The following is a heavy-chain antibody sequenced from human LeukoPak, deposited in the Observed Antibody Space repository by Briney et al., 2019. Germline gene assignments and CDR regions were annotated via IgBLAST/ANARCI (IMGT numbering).Heavy chain of an antibody. V-gene: IGHV3-74*01. J-gene: IGHJ5*02. D-gene: IGHD3-3*01. CDR2: IKGDGSVT. CDR3: ARSDWFDP. Sequence: GGSLRLSCAASGFSFKNAWMHWVRQAPGKGLVWVSRIKGDGSVTVYADSVKGRFTISRDNAKNTLYLQMNSLRVEDTAVYYCARSDWFDPWGQGTLVTVSS. CDR1: GFSFKNAW.